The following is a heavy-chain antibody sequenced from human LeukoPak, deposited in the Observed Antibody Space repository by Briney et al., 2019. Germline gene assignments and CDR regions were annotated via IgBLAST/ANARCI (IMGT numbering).Heavy chain of an antibody. D-gene: IGHD3-22*01. CDR3: AKCEYYYDSSWFDP. CDR2: IYYSGST. CDR1: GGSISSYY. J-gene: IGHJ5*02. Sequence: PSETLSLTCTVSGGSISSYYWSWIRQPPGKGLEWIGYIYYSGSTNYNPSLKSRVTISVDTSKNQFSLKLNSVTAADTAVYYCAKCEYYYDSSWFDPWGQGTLVTVSS. V-gene: IGHV4-59*12.